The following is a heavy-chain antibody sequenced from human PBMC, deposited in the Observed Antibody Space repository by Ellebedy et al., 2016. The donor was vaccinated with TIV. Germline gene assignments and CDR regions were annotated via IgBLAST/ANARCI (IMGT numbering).Heavy chain of an antibody. CDR2: IYHSGKT. Sequence: SETLSLXCAVSGDSISSGGYSWSWIRQPPGKGLEWIGYIYHSGKTYYNPSLKSRVTISVDRPKNQFSVRLNSVTAADTAVYYCARVRNYYDSSGYYWPYNWLDPWGQGTLVTVS. D-gene: IGHD3-22*01. V-gene: IGHV4-30-2*01. CDR3: ARVRNYYDSSGYYWPYNWLDP. J-gene: IGHJ5*02. CDR1: GDSISSGGYS.